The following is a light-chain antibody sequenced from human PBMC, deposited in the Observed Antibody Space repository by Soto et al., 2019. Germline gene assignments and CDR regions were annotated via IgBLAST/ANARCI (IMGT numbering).Light chain of an antibody. CDR1: QSVKNNY. J-gene: IGKJ4*01. CDR3: QQYGSTPLT. CDR2: DAS. V-gene: IGKV3-20*01. Sequence: EIVLKQSPDTLSLSPGERATLSCRASQSVKNNYLAWYQQKPGQPPRFLIYDASSRATGLPDRFSGSGSGTDFPPTISRLEPEDFAVYYCQQYGSTPLTFGGGTKVDIK.